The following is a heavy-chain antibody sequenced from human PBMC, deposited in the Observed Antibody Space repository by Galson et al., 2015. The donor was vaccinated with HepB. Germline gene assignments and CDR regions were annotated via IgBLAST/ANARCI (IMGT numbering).Heavy chain of an antibody. CDR1: GYTFTSYD. J-gene: IGHJ4*02. CDR3: ARGYSSGWSPFDY. Sequence: SVKVSCKASGYTFTSYDINWVRQATGQGLEWMGWMNPNSGNTGYAQKFQGRVTMTRDTSISTAYMELSSLRSEDTAVYYCARGYSSGWSPFDYWGQGTLVTVPS. CDR2: MNPNSGNT. V-gene: IGHV1-8*01. D-gene: IGHD6-19*01.